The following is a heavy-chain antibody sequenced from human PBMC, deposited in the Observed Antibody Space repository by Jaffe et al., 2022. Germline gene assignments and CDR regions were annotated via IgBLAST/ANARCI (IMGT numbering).Heavy chain of an antibody. D-gene: IGHD2-15*01. J-gene: IGHJ3*02. CDR1: GGSISSSNW. V-gene: IGHV4-4*02. Sequence: QVQLQESGPGLVKPSGTLSLTCAVSGGSISSSNWWSWVRQPPGKGLEWIGEIYHSGSTNYNPSLKSRVTISVDKSKNQFSLKLSSVTAADTAVYYCARRGYCSGGSCFPGLRGGAFDIWGQGTMVTVSS. CDR3: ARRGYCSGGSCFPGLRGGAFDI. CDR2: IYHSGST.